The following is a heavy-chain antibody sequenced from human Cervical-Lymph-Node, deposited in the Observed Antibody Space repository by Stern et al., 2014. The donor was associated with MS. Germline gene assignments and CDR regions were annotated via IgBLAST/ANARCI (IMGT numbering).Heavy chain of an antibody. D-gene: IGHD3-10*01. V-gene: IGHV4-30-4*01. CDR1: GGSISSGGYY. CDR2: INYSGTT. J-gene: IGHJ4*02. CDR3: ARTEDRGGGYFDS. Sequence: QVQLQESGPGLVKPSQTLSLTCTVSGGSISSGGYYWSWVRQFPGKGLEWIGYINYSGTTYYKPSLKSRVTISIETSKSQFSLKLTSMTAADTAVYYCARTEDRGGGYFDSWGQGTLVTVSS.